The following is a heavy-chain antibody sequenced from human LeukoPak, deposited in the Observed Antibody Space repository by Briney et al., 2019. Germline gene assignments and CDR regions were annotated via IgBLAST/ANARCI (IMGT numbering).Heavy chain of an antibody. V-gene: IGHV3-53*01. J-gene: IGHJ4*02. D-gene: IGHD2-21*01. CDR3: AKAPVTTCRGAYCYPFDY. Sequence: GGSLRLSCAASGFTVSSNYMSWVRQAPGKGLEWVSAISDSGNTYHADSVKGRFTISRDSSKNTLFLQMNRLRPEDAAVYYCAKAPVTTCRGAYCYPFDYWGQGTLVTVSS. CDR1: GFTVSSNY. CDR2: ISDSGNT.